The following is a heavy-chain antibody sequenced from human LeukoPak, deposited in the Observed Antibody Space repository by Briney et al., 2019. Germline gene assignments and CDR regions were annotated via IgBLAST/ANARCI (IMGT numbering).Heavy chain of an antibody. CDR2: INPHSGGT. V-gene: IGHV1-2*02. D-gene: IGHD6-19*01. CDR1: VYTFTDYY. J-gene: IGHJ4*02. Sequence: ASVTVSCKASVYTFTDYYMHWVRQAPGQGLEWMGWINPHSGGTNYAQRFLGRVTMTRDTSISTAYMELSRLRSDDTAVYYCARAPYTSGCPGDYWGQGTLVTVSS. CDR3: ARAPYTSGCPGDY.